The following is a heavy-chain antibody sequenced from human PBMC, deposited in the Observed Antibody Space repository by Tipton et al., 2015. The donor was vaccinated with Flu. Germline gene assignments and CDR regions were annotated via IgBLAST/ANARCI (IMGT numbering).Heavy chain of an antibody. Sequence: QLVQSGAEVKKPGSSVKVSCKASGGTFSSYAISWVRQAPGQGLEWMGGIIPIFGTANYAQKFQGRVTITADESTSTAYMELSSLRSEDTAVYYCARDPHCSSTSCYTFGWFDPWGQGTLVTVSS. CDR2: IIPIFGTA. CDR1: GGTFSSYA. CDR3: ARDPHCSSTSCYTFGWFDP. D-gene: IGHD2-2*02. J-gene: IGHJ5*02. V-gene: IGHV1-69*01.